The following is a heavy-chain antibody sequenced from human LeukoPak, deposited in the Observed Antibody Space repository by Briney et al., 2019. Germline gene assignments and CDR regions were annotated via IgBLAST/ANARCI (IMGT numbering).Heavy chain of an antibody. V-gene: IGHV1-46*01. CDR2: INPSGGST. CDR3: ARDMRIAAAGASDY. J-gene: IGHJ4*02. CDR1: GYTFISYY. D-gene: IGHD6-13*01. Sequence: GASVKVSCKASGYTFISYYMHWVRQAPGQGLEWMGIINPSGGSTNYAQKFQGRVTMTTDTSTSTAYMELRSLRSDDTAVYYCARDMRIAAAGASDYWGQGTLVTVSS.